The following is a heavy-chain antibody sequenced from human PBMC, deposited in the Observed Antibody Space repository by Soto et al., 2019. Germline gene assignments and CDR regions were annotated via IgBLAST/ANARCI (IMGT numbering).Heavy chain of an antibody. V-gene: IGHV4-34*01. CDR1: GGSFSGYY. J-gene: IGHJ6*02. CDR2: INHSGST. CDR3: ARPRYFATVVVSDYYGMDV. Sequence: SETLSLTCAVYGGSFSGYYWSWIRQPPGKGLEWIGEINHSGSTNYNPSLKSRVTISVDTSKNQFSLKLSSVTAADTAVYYCARPRYFATVVVSDYYGMDVWGQGTTVTVSS. D-gene: IGHD2-21*01.